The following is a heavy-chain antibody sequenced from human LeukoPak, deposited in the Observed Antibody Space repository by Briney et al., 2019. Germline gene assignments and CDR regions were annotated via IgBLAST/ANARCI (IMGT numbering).Heavy chain of an antibody. V-gene: IGHV4-34*01. CDR3: ARSSYYDFWSGYSPIDY. J-gene: IGHJ4*02. Sequence: GSLRLSCAASGFTFSSYAMSWVRQPPGKGLEWIGEINHSGSTNYNPSLKSRVTISVDTSKNQFSLKLSSVTAADTAVYYCARSSYYDFWSGYSPIDYWGQGTLVTVSS. D-gene: IGHD3-3*01. CDR2: INHSGST. CDR1: GFTFSSYA.